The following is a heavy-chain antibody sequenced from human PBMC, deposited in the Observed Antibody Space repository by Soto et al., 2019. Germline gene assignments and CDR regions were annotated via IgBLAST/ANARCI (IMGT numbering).Heavy chain of an antibody. J-gene: IGHJ4*02. CDR3: ASHLMRREWLLGESGDY. CDR1: GFTFSSYE. V-gene: IGHV3-48*03. CDR2: ISSSGSTI. D-gene: IGHD3-3*01. Sequence: EVQLVESGGGLVQPGGSLRLSCAASGFTFSSYEMNWVRQAPGKGLEWVSYISSSGSTIYYADSVKGRFTISRDNAKNSLYLQMNSLRAEDTAVHYCASHLMRREWLLGESGDYWGQGTLVTVSS.